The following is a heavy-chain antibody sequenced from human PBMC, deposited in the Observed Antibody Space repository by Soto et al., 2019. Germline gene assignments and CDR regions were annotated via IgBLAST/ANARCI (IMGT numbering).Heavy chain of an antibody. CDR3: ARRYSKYLPLDY. V-gene: IGHV3-48*03. CDR2: ISSSGTKE. J-gene: IGHJ4*02. CDR1: GFEFSRYE. D-gene: IGHD4-4*01. Sequence: EVQLVESGGDLVQPGGSLRVSCAVAGFEFSRYEMNWVRQAPGKGLEWDAQISSSGTKENYADSVKGRFTISRDNAKNSLYLHMDSLRVEDTAVYYCARRYSKYLPLDYWGQGTLVTVSS.